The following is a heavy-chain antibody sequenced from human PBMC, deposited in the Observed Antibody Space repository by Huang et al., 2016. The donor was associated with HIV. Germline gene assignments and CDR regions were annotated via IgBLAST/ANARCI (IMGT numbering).Heavy chain of an antibody. D-gene: IGHD3-22*01. J-gene: IGHJ3*02. CDR1: GFTFTSYS. V-gene: IGHV3-48*01. CDR2: ISSDSVL. CDR3: ARGTVYYDSSGRGAFDI. Sequence: EVQLVESGGGLVQLGGSLRLSCAASGFTFTSYSVNWVRQAPVKGLELISYISSDSVLHYADSVKGRFTISRDNAKNSLYLQMNSLRAEDTAVYYCARGTVYYDSSGRGAFDIWGQGTMVTVSS.